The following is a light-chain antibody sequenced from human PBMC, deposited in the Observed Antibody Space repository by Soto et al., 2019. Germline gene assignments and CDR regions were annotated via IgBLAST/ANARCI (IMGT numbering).Light chain of an antibody. CDR1: QSVANN. V-gene: IGKV3-15*01. CDR2: GAS. CDR3: QQYNDWPRT. Sequence: EIVMTQSPVTLSLSPGDRATLSCRASQSVANNLAWFQQRPGPAPRLLVYGASGTATGIPARFSGSGSGTEFTLTISSLQSEDFAVYYCQQYNDWPRTFGQGTKVEIK. J-gene: IGKJ1*01.